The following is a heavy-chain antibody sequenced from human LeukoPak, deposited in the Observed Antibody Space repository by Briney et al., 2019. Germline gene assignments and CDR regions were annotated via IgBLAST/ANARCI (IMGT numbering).Heavy chain of an antibody. CDR3: ARDGRRQWLVSGAFDI. CDR2: ISYDGSNK. D-gene: IGHD6-19*01. CDR1: GFTFSSYA. Sequence: GGSLRLSCAASGFTFSSYAMHWVRQAPGKGLEWVAVISYDGSNKYYADSVKGRFTISRDNSKNTLYLQMNSLRAEDTAVYYCARDGRRQWLVSGAFDIWGQGTMVTVSS. J-gene: IGHJ3*02. V-gene: IGHV3-30*04.